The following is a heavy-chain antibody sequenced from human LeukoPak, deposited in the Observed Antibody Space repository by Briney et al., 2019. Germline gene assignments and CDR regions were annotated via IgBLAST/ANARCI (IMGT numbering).Heavy chain of an antibody. D-gene: IGHD2-2*01. CDR2: ISGNNDNP. CDR1: GYTFSNFG. Sequence: ASVKVSCKASGYTFSNFGINWVRQAPGQGLEWMGWISGNNDNPNYGQKFQGRFTVTTVSSTNTAYMELRNLRFDDTAVYYCARDGTSTDDYWGQGTLVTVSS. J-gene: IGHJ4*02. CDR3: ARDGTSTDDY. V-gene: IGHV1-18*01.